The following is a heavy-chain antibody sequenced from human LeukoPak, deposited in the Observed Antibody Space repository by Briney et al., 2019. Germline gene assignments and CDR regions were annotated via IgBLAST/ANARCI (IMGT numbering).Heavy chain of an antibody. CDR1: GGSISSGGYY. CDR2: IYYSGST. D-gene: IGHD3-22*01. V-gene: IGHV4-31*03. Sequence: SQTLSHTRTVPGGSISSGGYYWSWIRQHPGNGLGRLGYIYYSGSTYYNPSLKSRVTISVDTSKNQFYLKLSSVTAADTAVYYCARGDSDSSGYYYTGYFDYWGQGTLVTVSS. J-gene: IGHJ4*02. CDR3: ARGDSDSSGYYYTGYFDY.